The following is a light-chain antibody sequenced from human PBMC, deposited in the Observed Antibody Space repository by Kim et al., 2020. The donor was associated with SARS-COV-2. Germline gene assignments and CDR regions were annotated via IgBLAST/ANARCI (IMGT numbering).Light chain of an antibody. Sequence: TLTSSGTTSSGRYAMNYLAWYLQRPGSAPITVMYYDIHRPSGDPDRFSGCFDSSPNSASLTISGLKTEYEADYYCQSYDCANPVVFGGGTQLTVL. CDR2: YDI. CDR3: QSYDCANPVV. V-gene: IGLV6-57*02. J-gene: IGLJ2*01. CDR1: SGRYAMNY.